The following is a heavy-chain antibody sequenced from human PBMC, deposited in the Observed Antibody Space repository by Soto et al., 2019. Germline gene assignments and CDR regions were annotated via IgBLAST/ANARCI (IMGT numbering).Heavy chain of an antibody. J-gene: IGHJ4*02. Sequence: QVQLVQSGAEVKKPGASVKVSCKASGYTFSSYAIHWVRQAPGQGLEWMGWINAGNGNSEYSQKFQGRVTITRDTSASTVYLELSSLRLADTGVFFCARFYGSSASWGQGSLLTVSS. CDR2: INAGNGNS. CDR1: GYTFSSYA. V-gene: IGHV1-3*01. D-gene: IGHD6-6*01. CDR3: ARFYGSSAS.